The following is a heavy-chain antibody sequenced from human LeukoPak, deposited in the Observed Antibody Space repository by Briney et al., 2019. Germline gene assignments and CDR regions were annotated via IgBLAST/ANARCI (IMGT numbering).Heavy chain of an antibody. D-gene: IGHD6-19*01. Sequence: SETLSLTCTVSADSISNYYWNWLRQPPGKGLEWIGYIYNSGSTNYNTSLKSRVTISMDTSKNQFSLKLSSVTAADTAVYYCAAEFSHEQWLDWDYWGQGTLVTVSS. CDR2: IYNSGST. CDR3: AAEFSHEQWLDWDY. CDR1: ADSISNYY. J-gene: IGHJ4*02. V-gene: IGHV4-59*01.